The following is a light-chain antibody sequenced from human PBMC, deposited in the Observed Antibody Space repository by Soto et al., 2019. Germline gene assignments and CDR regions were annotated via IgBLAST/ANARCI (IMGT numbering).Light chain of an antibody. J-gene: IGLJ7*01. CDR3: SSYTSSSAPSAV. Sequence: QPASVSGSPGQSITISCTGTSSDVGGYNYVSWYQQHPGKAPKLMIYDVSNRPSGVSNRFSGSKSGNTASLTISGLQAEDEADYFCSSYTSSSAPSAVFGGGTQLTDL. V-gene: IGLV2-14*01. CDR1: SSDVGGYNY. CDR2: DVS.